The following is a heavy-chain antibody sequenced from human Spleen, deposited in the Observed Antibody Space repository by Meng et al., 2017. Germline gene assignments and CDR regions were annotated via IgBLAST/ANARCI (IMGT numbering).Heavy chain of an antibody. CDR3: SGHVDY. V-gene: IGHV3-73*01. CDR1: GVIFSGSD. Sequence: GGSLRLSCAVSGVIFSGSDIHWVRQASGKGLEWVGRIETKPNSYATSYAASVRGRFTISRDDSENTFYLQMNSLKTEDTAVYYCSGHVDYWGHGTLVTVSS. CDR2: IETKPNSYAT. J-gene: IGHJ4*01.